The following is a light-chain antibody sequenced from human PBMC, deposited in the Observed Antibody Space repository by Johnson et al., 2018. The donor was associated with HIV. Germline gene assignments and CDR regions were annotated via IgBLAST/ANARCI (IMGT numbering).Light chain of an antibody. CDR3: GTWNGSLSANYV. CDR2: ENN. V-gene: IGLV1-51*02. Sequence: QSVLTQPPSVSAAPGQKVTISCSGSNSNIGNNYVSWYQQLPGTAPKLLIYENNKRPSGIPDRFSGSKSGTSATLGITGLQTGDEADYYCGTWNGSLSANYVFGSGTKVTVL. J-gene: IGLJ1*01. CDR1: NSNIGNNY.